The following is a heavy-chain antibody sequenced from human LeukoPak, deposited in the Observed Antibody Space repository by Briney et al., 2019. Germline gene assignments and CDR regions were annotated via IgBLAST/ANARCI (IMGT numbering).Heavy chain of an antibody. CDR2: ISYSGST. CDR1: GGSISSFY. J-gene: IGHJ4*02. CDR3: AREVLAAAGTYDY. Sequence: SETLSLTCTVSGGSISSFYWSWIRQPPGKGLEWIGYISYSGSTNYNPSLRSRVTISVDTSKNQFSLKLSSVTAADTAVYYCAREVLAAAGTYDYWGQGTLVTVSS. V-gene: IGHV4-59*01. D-gene: IGHD6-13*01.